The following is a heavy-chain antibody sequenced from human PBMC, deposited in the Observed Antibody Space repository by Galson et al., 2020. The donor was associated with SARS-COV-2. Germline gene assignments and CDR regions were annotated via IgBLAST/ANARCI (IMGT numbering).Heavy chain of an antibody. Sequence: SQTLSLTCAISGDSVSSNSAAWNWIRPSPSRGLEWLGRTYYRSKWYNDYAVSVKSRITINPDTSKHQFSLQLNSVTPEDTAVYYCARSRLLWVGECEDYYGMDVWGQGTTVNVSS. CDR2: TYYRSKWYN. CDR3: ARSRLLWVGECEDYYGMDV. V-gene: IGHV6-1*01. D-gene: IGHD3-10*01. J-gene: IGHJ6*02. CDR1: GDSVSSNSAA.